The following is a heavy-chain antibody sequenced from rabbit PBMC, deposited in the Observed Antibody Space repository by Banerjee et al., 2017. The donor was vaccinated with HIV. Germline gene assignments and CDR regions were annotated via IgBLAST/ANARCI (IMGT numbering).Heavy chain of an antibody. CDR2: IYTGSGST. Sequence: QQQLEESGGGLVKPGGTLTLTCKASGIDFSSYYYMCWVRQAPGKGLEWIGCIYTGSGSTYYASWAKGRITISKTSSTTVTLQLNSLTAADTATYFCAKENGAVGAGYDLWGQGTLVTVS. V-gene: IGHV1S45*01. CDR1: GIDFSSYYY. J-gene: IGHJ3*01. CDR3: AKENGAVGAGYDL. D-gene: IGHD6-1*01.